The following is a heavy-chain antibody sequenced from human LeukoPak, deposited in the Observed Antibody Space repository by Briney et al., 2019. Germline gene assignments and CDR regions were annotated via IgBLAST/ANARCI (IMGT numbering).Heavy chain of an antibody. CDR1: GYSFASHW. J-gene: IGHJ4*02. D-gene: IGHD1-26*01. CDR2: IYPGDSDT. CDR3: ARRRDLYSGSYYPFDY. Sequence: GESLKISCKGSGYSFASHWIGWVRQMPGKGLEWMGIIYPGDSDTRYSPSFQGQVTISADKSINTAYLQWSSLKASDTAMYYCARRRDLYSGSYYPFDYWGQGTLVTVSS. V-gene: IGHV5-51*01.